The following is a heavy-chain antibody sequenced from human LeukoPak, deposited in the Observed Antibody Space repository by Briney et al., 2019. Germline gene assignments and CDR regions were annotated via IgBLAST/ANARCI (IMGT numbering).Heavy chain of an antibody. Sequence: PGGSLRLSCAVSGWSFSSYWMGWVRQVPGKGLEWVSSINEVGSDTRYADSVRGRFTISRDNAKNSLYLQMNSLTVEDTATYYCAGEPRQLAYWGQGTLVTVSS. CDR2: INEVGSDT. V-gene: IGHV3-7*03. CDR1: GWSFSSYW. J-gene: IGHJ4*02. CDR3: AGEPRQLAY. D-gene: IGHD6-6*01.